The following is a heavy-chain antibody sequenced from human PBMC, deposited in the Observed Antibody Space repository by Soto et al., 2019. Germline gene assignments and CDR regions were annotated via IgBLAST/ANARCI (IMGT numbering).Heavy chain of an antibody. CDR1: GFTFSSYD. CDR2: IGTAGDT. Sequence: GGSLRLSCAASGFTFSSYDMHWVRQATGKGLEWVSAIGTAGDTYYPGSVKGRFTISRENAKNSLYLQMNSLRAGDTAVYYCARGLPYYYMDVWGKGTTVTVSS. CDR3: ARGLPYYYMDV. J-gene: IGHJ6*03. V-gene: IGHV3-13*01.